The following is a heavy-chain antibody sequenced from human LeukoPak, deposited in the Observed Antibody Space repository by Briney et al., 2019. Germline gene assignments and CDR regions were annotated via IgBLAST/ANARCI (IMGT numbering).Heavy chain of an antibody. V-gene: IGHV3-74*01. J-gene: IGHJ4*02. CDR2: INIDGSRT. Sequence: GGSLRLSCTASGFTFSSYWMHWVRQAPGKGPVWVSRINIDGSRTGYADSVKGRFTISRDNAKNTLYLQMNSLRAEDTAVYYCARIIAVAGFDYWGQGTLVTVSS. CDR3: ARIIAVAGFDY. D-gene: IGHD6-19*01. CDR1: GFTFSSYW.